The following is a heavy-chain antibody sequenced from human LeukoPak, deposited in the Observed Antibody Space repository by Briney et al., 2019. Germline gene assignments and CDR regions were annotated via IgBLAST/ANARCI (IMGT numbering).Heavy chain of an antibody. D-gene: IGHD2-2*01. CDR1: GFTFSSYA. J-gene: IGHJ4*02. CDR3: AKVSGIVVVPAALFDY. CDR2: ISGSGGST. V-gene: IGHV3-23*01. Sequence: PGGSLRLSCAASGFTFSSYAMSWVRQAPGKGLEWVSAISGSGGSTYYADSVKGRFTISRDNSKNTLYLQMNSLRAEDTAVYYCAKVSGIVVVPAALFDYWGQRTLVTVSS.